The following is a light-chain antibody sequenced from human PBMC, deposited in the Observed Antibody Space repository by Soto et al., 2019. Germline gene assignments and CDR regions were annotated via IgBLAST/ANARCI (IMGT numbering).Light chain of an antibody. V-gene: IGKV3-20*01. CDR1: QSVSSSY. CDR3: QQYGSSPLT. J-gene: IGKJ2*01. CDR2: GGS. Sequence: EIVLTQSPGTLSLSPGEGATLSCRASQSVSSSYLAWYQQKPGQAPRLLIYGGSSRATGIPDRFSGSGSGTDFTLTISRLEPADFAVYYCQQYGSSPLTFRQGTKLEIK.